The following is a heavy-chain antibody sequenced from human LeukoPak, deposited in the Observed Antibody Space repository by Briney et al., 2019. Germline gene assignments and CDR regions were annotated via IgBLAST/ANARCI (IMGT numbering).Heavy chain of an antibody. J-gene: IGHJ3*02. CDR1: GFTFSSYA. D-gene: IGHD2-2*01. Sequence: PGGSLRLSCAASGFTFSSYAMHWVRQAPGKGLEWVAVISYDGSNKYYADSVKGRFTISRDNSKNTLYLQMNSLRAEDTAVYYCAKVGTSQTDIVVVPAALRSGDDAFDIWAKGQWSPSLQ. CDR2: ISYDGSNK. CDR3: AKVGTSQTDIVVVPAALRSGDDAFDI. V-gene: IGHV3-30*04.